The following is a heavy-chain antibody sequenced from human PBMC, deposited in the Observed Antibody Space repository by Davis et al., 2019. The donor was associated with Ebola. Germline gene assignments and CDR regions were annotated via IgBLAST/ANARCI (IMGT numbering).Heavy chain of an antibody. J-gene: IGHJ6*02. CDR3: AKAAGRHYYYGMDV. CDR2: ISYDGSNK. Sequence: GGSLRLSCAASGFTFSSYAMHWVRQAPGKGLEWVAVISYDGSNKYYADSVKGRFTISRDNSKNTLYLQMNSLRAEDTAVYYCAKAAGRHYYYGMDVWGQGTTVTVSS. CDR1: GFTFSSYA. V-gene: IGHV3-30*04. D-gene: IGHD6-13*01.